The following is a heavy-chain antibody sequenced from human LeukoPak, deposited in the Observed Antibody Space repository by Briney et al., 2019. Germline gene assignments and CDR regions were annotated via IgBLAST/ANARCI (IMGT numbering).Heavy chain of an antibody. CDR1: GGTFSSYA. D-gene: IGHD3-22*01. CDR2: IIPIFGTT. V-gene: IGHV1-69*01. J-gene: IGHJ4*02. Sequence: SVKVSCKASGGTFSSYAISWVRQAPGQGLEWMGGIIPIFGTTNYAQKFQDRVTITADESTSTAFMELSSLESEDTAVYYCAITLKGGSSGHRIFDYWGQGTLVTVSS. CDR3: AITLKGGSSGHRIFDY.